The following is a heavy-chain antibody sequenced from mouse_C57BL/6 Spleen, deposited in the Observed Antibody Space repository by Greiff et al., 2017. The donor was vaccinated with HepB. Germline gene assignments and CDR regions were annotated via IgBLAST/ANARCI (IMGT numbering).Heavy chain of an antibody. CDR3: AEGSNWASFAY. J-gene: IGHJ3*01. CDR2: IDPSDSYT. D-gene: IGHD4-1*01. V-gene: IGHV1-59*01. Sequence: QVQLQQSGAELVRPGTSVKLSCKASGYTFTSYWMHWVKQRPGQGLEWIGVIDPSDSYTNYNQKFKGKATLTVDTSSSTAYMQLSSLTSEDSAVYYCAEGSNWASFAYWGQGTLVTVSA. CDR1: GYTFTSYW.